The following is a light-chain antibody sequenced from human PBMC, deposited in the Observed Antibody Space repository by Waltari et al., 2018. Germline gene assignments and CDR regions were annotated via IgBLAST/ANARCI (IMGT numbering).Light chain of an antibody. CDR1: QSSATN. J-gene: IGKJ5*01. CDR2: DAS. CDR3: QQYNRWPPIT. Sequence: EVVMTHSPATLSVSPGERASLSCRASQSSATNLAWYQQKPGHHPRLLVYDASTRAPSIPARFKGSGSGTEFTITISSLQSEDSAVYYCQQYNRWPPITFGQGTRLEI. V-gene: IGKV3-15*01.